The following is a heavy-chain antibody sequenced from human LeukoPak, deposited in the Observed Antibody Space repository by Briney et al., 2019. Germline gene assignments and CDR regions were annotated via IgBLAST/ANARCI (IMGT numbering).Heavy chain of an antibody. J-gene: IGHJ4*02. CDR2: IGSSGSTI. CDR1: GFTFSNYE. Sequence: GGSLRLSCAASGFTFSNYEMNWVRQAPGKGLEWVSYIGSSGSTIYYADSVKGRFTISRDNSKNTLFLQMNSLRPEDTAVYYCARLGEDSYGYQTDFDYWGQGTLVTVSS. V-gene: IGHV3-48*03. CDR3: ARLGEDSYGYQTDFDY. D-gene: IGHD5-18*01.